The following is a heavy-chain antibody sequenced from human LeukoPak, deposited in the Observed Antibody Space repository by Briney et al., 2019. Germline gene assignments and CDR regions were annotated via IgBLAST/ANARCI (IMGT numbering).Heavy chain of an antibody. CDR3: ARRRRDGYNYYFDY. CDR1: GGTFSSYA. Sequence: SVKVSCKASGGTFSSYAISWVRQAPGQGLEWMGGTIPIFGTANYAQKFQGRVTITADESTSTAYMELSSLRSEDTAVYYCARRRRDGYNYYFDYWGQGTLVTVSS. J-gene: IGHJ4*02. D-gene: IGHD5-24*01. V-gene: IGHV1-69*13. CDR2: TIPIFGTA.